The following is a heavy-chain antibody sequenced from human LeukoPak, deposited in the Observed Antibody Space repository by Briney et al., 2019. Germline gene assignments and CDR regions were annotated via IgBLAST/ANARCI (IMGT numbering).Heavy chain of an antibody. J-gene: IGHJ1*01. Sequence: SQTLSLTCAISGDTVSSTSAAWNWIRQSPSRGLEWLGRTYYRSKWYNEYALSVKGRITINPDTSKNQFSLHLNSVTPEDTAVYYCARAEDAIAVTGPSEYFQDWGQGTLVTVSS. CDR2: TYYRSKWYN. V-gene: IGHV6-1*01. D-gene: IGHD6-19*01. CDR3: ARAEDAIAVTGPSEYFQD. CDR1: GDTVSSTSAA.